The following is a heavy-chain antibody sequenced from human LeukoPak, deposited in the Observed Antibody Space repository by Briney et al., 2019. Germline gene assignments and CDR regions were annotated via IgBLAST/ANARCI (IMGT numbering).Heavy chain of an antibody. CDR3: ARSRGGTSGWFDP. J-gene: IGHJ5*02. CDR2: ISSSSSYI. Sequence: GGSLRLSCAASGFTLSSYSMNWVRQAPGKGLEWVSSISSSSSYIYYADSVKGRFTISRDNAKNSLYLQMNSLRAEDTAVYYCARSRGGTSGWFDPWGQGTLVTVSS. CDR1: GFTLSSYS. D-gene: IGHD1-14*01. V-gene: IGHV3-21*01.